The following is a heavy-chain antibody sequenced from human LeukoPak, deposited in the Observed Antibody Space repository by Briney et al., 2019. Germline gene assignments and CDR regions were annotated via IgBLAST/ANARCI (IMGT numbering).Heavy chain of an antibody. CDR2: IYYSGST. D-gene: IGHD1-1*01. CDR3: ARCGANWNEGRDAFDI. J-gene: IGHJ3*02. Sequence: SETLSLTCTVSGGSISSYYWSWIRQPPWKGLEWIGYIYYSGSTNYNPSLKSRVTISVDTSKNQFSLKLSSVTAADTAVYYCARCGANWNEGRDAFDIWGQGTMVTVS. CDR1: GGSISSYY. V-gene: IGHV4-59*08.